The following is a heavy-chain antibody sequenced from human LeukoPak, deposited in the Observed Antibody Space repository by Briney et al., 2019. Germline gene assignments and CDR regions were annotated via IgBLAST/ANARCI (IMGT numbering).Heavy chain of an antibody. J-gene: IGHJ3*02. CDR2: IRYDGSNK. CDR3: ARARSSYGYGDAFDI. Sequence: PGGSLRLSCAASGFTFSSYGMHWVRQAPGKGLEWVAFIRYDGSNKYYADSVKGRFTISRDNSKNTLYLQMNSLRAEDTAVYYCARARSSYGYGDAFDIWGQGTMVTVSP. D-gene: IGHD5-18*01. CDR1: GFTFSSYG. V-gene: IGHV3-30*02.